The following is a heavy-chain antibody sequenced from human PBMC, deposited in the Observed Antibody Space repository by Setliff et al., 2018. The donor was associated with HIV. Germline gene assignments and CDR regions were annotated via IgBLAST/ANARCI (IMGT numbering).Heavy chain of an antibody. Sequence: ASVKVSCKASGYTFTSNHMHWGRQAPGQGLEWMGTINPSGGDTIYAPEFQGRVTMTTDTSTRTAYMELSGLTSEDTAVYFCIVNIVGPVTGLDRWGPGTLITVSS. CDR2: INPSGGDT. J-gene: IGHJ5*02. CDR1: GYTFTSNH. CDR3: IVNIVGPVTGLDR. D-gene: IGHD1-26*01. V-gene: IGHV1-46*01.